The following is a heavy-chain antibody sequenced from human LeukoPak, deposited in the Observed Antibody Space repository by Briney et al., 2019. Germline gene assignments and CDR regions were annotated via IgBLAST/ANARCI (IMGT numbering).Heavy chain of an antibody. D-gene: IGHD4-17*01. V-gene: IGHV4-31*03. CDR1: GGSSIGSGGYY. CDR2: FYHRA. Sequence: KPSETLSLTCTVSGGSSIGSGGYYWTWIRQHPEKGLEWIGYFYHRAFYNPSLKSRVTISVDTSKNLFSLSLASVTAADTAVYYCVREGEYGEDYYWGQGAQVIVST. CDR3: VREGEYGEDYY. J-gene: IGHJ4*02.